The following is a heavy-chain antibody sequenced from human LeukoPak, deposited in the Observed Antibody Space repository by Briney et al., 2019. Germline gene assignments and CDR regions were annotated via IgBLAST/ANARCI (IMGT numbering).Heavy chain of an antibody. V-gene: IGHV3-23*01. CDR3: ARDAGDIVVVPAAYRFDY. CDR2: ITGSGGAT. J-gene: IGHJ4*02. D-gene: IGHD2-2*01. Sequence: GGSLRLSCAASGFTFRSYAMSWVRQAPGKGLEWVSGITGSGGATYYADSVKGRFTISRDNSKNTLYLQMNSLRAEDTAVYYCARDAGDIVVVPAAYRFDYWGQGTLVTVSS. CDR1: GFTFRSYA.